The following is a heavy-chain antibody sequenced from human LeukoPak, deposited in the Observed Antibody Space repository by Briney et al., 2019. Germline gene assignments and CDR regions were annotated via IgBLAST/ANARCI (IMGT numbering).Heavy chain of an antibody. CDR3: AKQLGYCSDGSCYFPY. Sequence: PGGSLRLSCAASGFTFSSSAMSWVRQAPGKGLEWVSAISNNGGCTYYADSVQGRFTISRDNSKSTLCLQMNSLRAEDTAVYYCAKQLGYCSDGSCYFPYWGQGTLLTVSS. J-gene: IGHJ4*02. CDR1: GFTFSSSA. V-gene: IGHV3-23*01. CDR2: ISNNGGCT. D-gene: IGHD2-15*01.